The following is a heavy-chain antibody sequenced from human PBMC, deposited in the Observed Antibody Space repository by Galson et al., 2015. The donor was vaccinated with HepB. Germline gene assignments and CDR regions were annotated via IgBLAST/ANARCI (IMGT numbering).Heavy chain of an antibody. Sequence: SLRLSCAASGFTVSSNYMSWVRQAPGKGLEWVPVIYIGGTTYYADSVKGRFTISRDNSKNTLYLQMNSLRADDTAVYYCARDTSRWGQGTLVTVSS. V-gene: IGHV3-66*01. CDR2: IYIGGTT. J-gene: IGHJ4*02. CDR3: ARDTSR. CDR1: GFTVSSNY.